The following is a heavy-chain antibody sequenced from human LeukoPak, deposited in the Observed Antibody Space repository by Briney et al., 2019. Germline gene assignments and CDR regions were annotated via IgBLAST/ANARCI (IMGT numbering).Heavy chain of an antibody. CDR3: ARDGRFGLPSDY. CDR1: GFTFSSYE. J-gene: IGHJ4*02. CDR2: ISFDGSKT. V-gene: IGHV3-30*03. D-gene: IGHD3/OR15-3a*01. Sequence: PGGSLRLSCAASGFTFSSYEMNWVRQAPGKGLECVALISFDGSKTYYADSVKGRFTISRDNSKNTLYLQMNSLRTEDTAVYYCARDGRFGLPSDYWGQGTLVTVSS.